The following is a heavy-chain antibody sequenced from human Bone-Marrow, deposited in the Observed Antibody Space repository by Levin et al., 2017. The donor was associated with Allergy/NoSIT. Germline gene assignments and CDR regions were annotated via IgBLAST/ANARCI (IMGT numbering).Heavy chain of an antibody. V-gene: IGHV3-7*01. CDR3: ALGAMVTY. J-gene: IGHJ4*02. Sequence: GGSLRLSCAASGLTSSSYWMTWVRQAPGKGLEWVANIKQDGSEKYYVDSVKGRFTISRDNAKNSLYLQMNSLRVADTAVYYCALGAMVTYWGQGTLVSVSS. D-gene: IGHD5-18*01. CDR1: GLTSSSYW. CDR2: IKQDGSEK.